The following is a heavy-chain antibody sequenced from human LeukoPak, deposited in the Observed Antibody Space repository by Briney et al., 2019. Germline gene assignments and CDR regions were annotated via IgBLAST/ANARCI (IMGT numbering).Heavy chain of an antibody. D-gene: IGHD3-16*01. CDR2: FDPEDGET. J-gene: IGHJ6*02. CDR3: ARGFYVRAPPTGYYYGMDV. CDR1: GYTLTELS. Sequence: ASVKVSCKVSGYTLTELSMHWVRQAPGKGLEWMGGFDPEDGETIYAQKFQGRVTMTEDTSTDTAYMELSSLRSEDTAVYYCARGFYVRAPPTGYYYGMDVWGQGTTVTVSS. V-gene: IGHV1-24*01.